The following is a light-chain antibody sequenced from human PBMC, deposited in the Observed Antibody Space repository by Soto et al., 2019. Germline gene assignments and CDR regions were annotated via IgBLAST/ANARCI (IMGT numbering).Light chain of an antibody. Sequence: QSVLTQPASVSGSPGQSITISCPGNSSDVGGYNYVSWYQHHPGKAPKRMIHDVSNRPSGVSNRFSGSKSGNTASLTISGLQAEDEADYYCRSYIPNHSTHVFGTGTNVTVL. J-gene: IGLJ1*01. CDR1: SSDVGGYNY. CDR3: RSYIPNHSTHV. CDR2: DVS. V-gene: IGLV2-14*03.